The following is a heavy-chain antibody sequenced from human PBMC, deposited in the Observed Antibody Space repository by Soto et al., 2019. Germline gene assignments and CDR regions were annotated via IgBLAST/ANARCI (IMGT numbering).Heavy chain of an antibody. V-gene: IGHV3-23*01. D-gene: IGHD3-10*01. CDR1: GFTFSSYS. CDR3: AKGSANYRPYYFDN. J-gene: IGHJ4*02. Sequence: GGSLRLSCAASGFTFSSYSMNWVRQAPGKGLEWVSVISGSGDYTWHADSAKGRFTISRDNSRNTLYLQMNSLRAEDTAVYYCAKGSANYRPYYFDNWGQGALVTVSS. CDR2: ISGSGDYT.